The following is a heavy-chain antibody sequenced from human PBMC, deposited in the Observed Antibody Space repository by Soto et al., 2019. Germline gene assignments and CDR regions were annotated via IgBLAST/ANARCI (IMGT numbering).Heavy chain of an antibody. CDR3: ARYWGTYYYGAGSSH. J-gene: IGHJ4*02. CDR2: VSYDETNK. V-gene: IGHV3-30*03. D-gene: IGHD3-10*01. Sequence: QVQLVESGGGVVQPGKSLRLSCTTSGFTFSSYGMSWVRQAPGKGLEWVAVVSYDETNKYYADSVKGRFTISRDNSKNTLYLQMNRLTIEDTAVYYCARYWGTYYYGAGSSHWGQGTQVTVSS. CDR1: GFTFSSYG.